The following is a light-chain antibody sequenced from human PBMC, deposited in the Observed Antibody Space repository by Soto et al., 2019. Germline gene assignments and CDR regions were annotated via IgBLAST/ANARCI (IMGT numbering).Light chain of an antibody. J-gene: IGKJ2*01. CDR3: QQRSNWPPYMYT. V-gene: IGKV3-11*01. Sequence: EIVLTQSPATLSLSPGERATLSCRASPSVSSYLAWYQQKPGQAPRLLIYDASNRATGITARFSGSGSGTDFTLTISSLEPEDFAVYYCQQRSNWPPYMYTFGQGTKLEIK. CDR2: DAS. CDR1: PSVSSY.